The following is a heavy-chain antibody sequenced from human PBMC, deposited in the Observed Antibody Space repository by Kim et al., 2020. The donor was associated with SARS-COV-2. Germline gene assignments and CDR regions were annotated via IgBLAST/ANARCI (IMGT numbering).Heavy chain of an antibody. CDR3: VRDPSTGLGHWFDP. Sequence: GGSLRLSCAASGFTFSDYSMNWVRQAPGKGLEWVSCISSSGSSTFYADSVKGRFTISRDNAKNSLFLQMNSLRAEDTAVYYCVRDPSTGLGHWFDPWGQG. D-gene: IGHD3-10*01. CDR2: ISSSGSST. CDR1: GFTFSDYS. J-gene: IGHJ5*02. V-gene: IGHV3-21*01.